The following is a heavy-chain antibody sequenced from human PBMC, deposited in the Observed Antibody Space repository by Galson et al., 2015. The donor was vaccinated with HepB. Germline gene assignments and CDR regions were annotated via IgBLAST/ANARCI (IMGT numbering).Heavy chain of an antibody. V-gene: IGHV3-30*04. J-gene: IGHJ4*02. CDR1: GFTFSSYA. Sequence: LRLSCAASGFTFSSYAMHWVRQAPGKGLEWVAVISYDGSNKYYADSVKGRFTISRDNSKNTLYLQMNSLRAEDTAVYYCARDWPTLKNEQWLVRSGPDYWGQGTLVTVSS. CDR2: ISYDGSNK. D-gene: IGHD6-19*01. CDR3: ARDWPTLKNEQWLVRSGPDY.